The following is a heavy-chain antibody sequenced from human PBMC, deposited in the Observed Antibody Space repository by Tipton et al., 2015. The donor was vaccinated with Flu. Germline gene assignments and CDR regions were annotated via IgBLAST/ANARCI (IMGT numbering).Heavy chain of an antibody. V-gene: IGHV3-21*01. CDR1: GFTFSSYS. CDR2: ISSSSSYI. CDR3: ARDVGATDWAVTYAFGI. D-gene: IGHD1-26*01. Sequence: SLRLSCAASGFTFSSYSMNWVRQAPGKGLEWVSSISSSSSYIYYADSVKGRFTISRDNAKNSLYLQMNSLRAEDTAVYYCARDVGATDWAVTYAFGIWGQGTMVTVSS. J-gene: IGHJ3*02.